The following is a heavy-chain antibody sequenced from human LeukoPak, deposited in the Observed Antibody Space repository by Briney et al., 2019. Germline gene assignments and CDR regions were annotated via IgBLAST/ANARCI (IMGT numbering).Heavy chain of an antibody. V-gene: IGHV4-30-2*01. Sequence: PSETLSLTCAVSGGFNSSGGYSWSWIRQPPGKGLEWIGYIYHSGSTYYNPSLNTRVTISLDRSKNQFSLELSSVTAADTAVYYCARGVEGFDYWGQGTLVTVSS. CDR1: GGFNSSGGYS. J-gene: IGHJ4*02. CDR3: ARGVEGFDY. CDR2: IYHSGST.